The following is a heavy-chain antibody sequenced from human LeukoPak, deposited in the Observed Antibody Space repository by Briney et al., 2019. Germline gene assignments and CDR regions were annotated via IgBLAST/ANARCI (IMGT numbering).Heavy chain of an antibody. CDR1: GGSISSGSYY. CDR3: ARGGGIVVVPAAIRPYGYNWFDP. V-gene: IGHV4-61*02. J-gene: IGHJ5*02. D-gene: IGHD2-2*01. CDR2: IYTSGST. Sequence: SETLSLTCTVSGGSISSGSYYWSWIRQPAGKGLEWIGRIYTSGSTNYNPSLKSRVTISVDTSKNQFSLKLSSVTAADTAVYYCARGGGIVVVPAAIRPYGYNWFDPWGQGTLVTVSS.